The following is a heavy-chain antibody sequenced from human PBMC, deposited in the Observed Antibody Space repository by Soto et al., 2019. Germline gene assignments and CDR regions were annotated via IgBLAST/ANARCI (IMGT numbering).Heavy chain of an antibody. D-gene: IGHD1-26*01. Sequence: QVQLVQSGAEVKKPGASVKVSCKASGYNFNSYTISWVRQAPGQGLEWMGRISAYNGNTNYAQKLQGRVTMTPDTSTRTAYMELRRLRSDDTAVYHCARVVGALGHWFDTWGQGTLVTVSS. CDR3: ARVVGALGHWFDT. CDR1: GYNFNSYT. J-gene: IGHJ5*02. CDR2: ISAYNGNT. V-gene: IGHV1-18*01.